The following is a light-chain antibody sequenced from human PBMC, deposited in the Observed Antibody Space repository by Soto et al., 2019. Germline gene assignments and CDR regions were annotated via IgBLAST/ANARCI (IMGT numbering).Light chain of an antibody. CDR2: GAS. CDR1: QSLNSD. Sequence: ETVMTQSPATLSMSPGERATLSCRASQSLNSDLAWYQQKPGQAHRLLIYGASTRATGIPGRLSGSGSGTEFTLTISSLQSEDFAVYYCQQYNSWPLTFGGGTKVDIK. CDR3: QQYNSWPLT. J-gene: IGKJ4*01. V-gene: IGKV3-15*01.